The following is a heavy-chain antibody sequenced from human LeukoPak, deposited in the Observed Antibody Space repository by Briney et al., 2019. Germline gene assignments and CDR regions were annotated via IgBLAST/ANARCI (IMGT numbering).Heavy chain of an antibody. CDR2: INAGNGNT. D-gene: IGHD1-26*01. CDR3: ARFLGGSYGMDV. CDR1: GYTFTSYS. Sequence: ASVKVSCKASGYTFTSYSMHWVRQAPGQRLEWMGWINAGNGNTKFSQRFQGRVTITRDTSASTAYMELSSLRSEDTAVYYCARFLGGSYGMDVWGQGTTVTVSS. J-gene: IGHJ6*02. V-gene: IGHV1-3*01.